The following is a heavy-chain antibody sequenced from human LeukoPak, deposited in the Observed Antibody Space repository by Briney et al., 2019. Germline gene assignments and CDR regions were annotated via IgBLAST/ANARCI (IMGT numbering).Heavy chain of an antibody. CDR3: ARDLGGIAAARGAD. D-gene: IGHD6-13*01. CDR2: IYSGGSA. V-gene: IGHV3-53*01. CDR1: GFTFSSYW. J-gene: IGHJ4*02. Sequence: GGSLRLSCAASGFTFSSYWMSWVRQAPGKGLEWVSVIYSGGSAYYADSVKGRFTISRDNSKNTLYLQMNSLRAEDTAVYYCARDLGGIAAARGADWGQGTLVTVSS.